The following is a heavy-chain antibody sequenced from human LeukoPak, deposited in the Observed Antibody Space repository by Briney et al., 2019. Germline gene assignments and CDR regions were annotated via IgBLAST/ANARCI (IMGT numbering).Heavy chain of an antibody. J-gene: IGHJ4*02. V-gene: IGHV3-30*02. CDR3: ANGLSETSTEN. CDR2: IRYDGSHK. CDR1: GFTFSYYA. Sequence: GGSLRLSCVASGFTFSYYAMHWVRQAPGKGLEWVASIRYDGSHKYYADSVKGRFTISRDNSKNTLYLQVNSLRAEDTAVYYCANGLSETSTENWGQGTLVTVSS. D-gene: IGHD1-1*01.